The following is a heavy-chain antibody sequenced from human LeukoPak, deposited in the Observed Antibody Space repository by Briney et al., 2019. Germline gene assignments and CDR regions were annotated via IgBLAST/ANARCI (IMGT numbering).Heavy chain of an antibody. CDR2: IYSGGST. J-gene: IGHJ3*02. CDR1: GFTVSSNY. Sequence: GGSLRLSCAASGFTVSSNYMSWVRQAPGKGLEWVSVIYSGGSTYYADSVKGRFTISRDNSKNTLYLQMNSLRAEDTAVYYCARDWGFGGPHGDPDAFDIWGQGTMVTVSS. CDR3: ARDWGFGGPHGDPDAFDI. D-gene: IGHD3-10*01. V-gene: IGHV3-53*01.